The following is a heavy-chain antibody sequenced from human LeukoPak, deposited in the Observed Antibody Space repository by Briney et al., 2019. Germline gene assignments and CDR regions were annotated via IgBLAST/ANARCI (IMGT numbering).Heavy chain of an antibody. Sequence: WGTLTLTCAASGFTFSSYAMSWVRQPPGKGLEWVSAINGSGGSTYYADSVKGRFTICRDNSKNTLYLQMNSLRAEDTAVYYCAKDPTPGVATLHDDYWGQGTLVTVSS. D-gene: IGHD5-12*01. CDR3: AKDPTPGVATLHDDY. V-gene: IGHV3-23*01. J-gene: IGHJ4*02. CDR2: INGSGGST. CDR1: GFTFSSYA.